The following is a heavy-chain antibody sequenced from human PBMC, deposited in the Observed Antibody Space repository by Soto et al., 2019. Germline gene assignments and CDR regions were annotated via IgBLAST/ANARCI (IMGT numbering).Heavy chain of an antibody. J-gene: IGHJ6*02. CDR2: TYYRSKWYN. V-gene: IGHV6-1*01. CDR3: ARGNYSSSWSANYYYYGMDV. Sequence: SQTLSLTCAISGDSVSSNSAAWNWIRQSPSRGLEWLGRTYYRSKWYNDYAVSVKSRITINPDTSKNQFSLQLNSVTPEDTAVYYCARGNYSSSWSANYYYYGMDVWGQGTTVTVSS. D-gene: IGHD6-13*01. CDR1: GDSVSSNSAA.